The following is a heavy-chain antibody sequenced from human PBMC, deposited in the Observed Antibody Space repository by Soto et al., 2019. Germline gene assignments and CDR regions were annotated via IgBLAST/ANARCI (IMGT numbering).Heavy chain of an antibody. J-gene: IGHJ6*02. CDR1: GFTFSSYA. CDR2: ISYDGSHK. CDR3: ARDQKWLRLRGNGMDG. D-gene: IGHD5-12*01. Sequence: QVQLVESGGGVVQPGRSLRLSCAASGFTFSSYAMHWVRQAPGKGLEWVAVISYDGSHKYYADSVKGRFTISRDNSKNTLYLQKNSLRAEDTAVYYCARDQKWLRLRGNGMDGRGQGTTDTDYS. V-gene: IGHV3-30-3*01.